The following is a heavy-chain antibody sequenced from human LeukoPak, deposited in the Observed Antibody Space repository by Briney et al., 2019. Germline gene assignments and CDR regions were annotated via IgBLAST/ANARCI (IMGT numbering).Heavy chain of an antibody. V-gene: IGHV1-8*01. J-gene: IGHJ6*02. CDR3: ARGLTMAGYYYYGMDV. D-gene: IGHD3-10*01. CDR2: MNPNSGNT. CDR1: GYTFTSYD. Sequence: ASVKVSCKASGYTFTSYDINWVRQATGQGLEWMGWMNPNSGNTGHAQKFQGRVTMTRNTSISTAYMELSSLRSEDTAVYYCARGLTMAGYYYYGMDVWGQGTTVTVSS.